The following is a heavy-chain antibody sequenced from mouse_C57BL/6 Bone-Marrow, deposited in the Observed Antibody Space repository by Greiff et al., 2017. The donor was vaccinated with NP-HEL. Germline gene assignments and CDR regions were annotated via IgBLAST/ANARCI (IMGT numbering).Heavy chain of an antibody. CDR2: ISNGGGST. CDR1: GFTFSDYY. CDR3: ARHGTWYFDV. D-gene: IGHD1-1*01. V-gene: IGHV5-12*01. Sequence: EVQRVESGGGLVQPGGSLKLSCAASGFTFSDYYMYWVRQTPEKRLEWVAYISNGGGSTYYPDTVKGRFTISRDNAKNTLYLQMSRLKSEDTAMYYCARHGTWYFDVWGTGTTVTVSS. J-gene: IGHJ1*03.